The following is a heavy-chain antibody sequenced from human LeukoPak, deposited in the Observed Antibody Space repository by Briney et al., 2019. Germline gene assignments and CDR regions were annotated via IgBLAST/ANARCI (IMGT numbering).Heavy chain of an antibody. CDR2: INHSGST. V-gene: IGHV4-34*01. D-gene: IGHD5-18*01. CDR3: ARRTRGYSYGPYYYGMDV. Sequence: SETLSLTCAVYGGSFSGYYWSWIRQPPGKGLEWIGEINHSGSTNYNPSLKSRVTISVDTSKNQFSLKPSSVTAADPAVYYCARRTRGYSYGPYYYGMDVWGQGTTVTVSS. CDR1: GGSFSGYY. J-gene: IGHJ6*02.